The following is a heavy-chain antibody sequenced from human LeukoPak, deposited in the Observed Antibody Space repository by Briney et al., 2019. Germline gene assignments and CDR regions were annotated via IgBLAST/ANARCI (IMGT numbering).Heavy chain of an antibody. Sequence: QTGGSLRLSCAASGFTFSSYEMNWVRQAPGKGLDWVSYISTSGSTIYYADSVKGRFTISRDNAKNSLYLQMNSLRAEDTAVYYCARFSITMVRVDYYYYMDVWGKGTTVTISS. CDR3: ARFSITMVRVDYYYYMDV. CDR1: GFTFSSYE. D-gene: IGHD3-10*01. J-gene: IGHJ6*03. V-gene: IGHV3-48*03. CDR2: ISTSGSTI.